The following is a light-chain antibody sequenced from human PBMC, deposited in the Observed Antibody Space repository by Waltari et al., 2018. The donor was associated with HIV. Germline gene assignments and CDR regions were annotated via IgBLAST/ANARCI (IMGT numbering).Light chain of an antibody. Sequence: QSVLTQTPSASGTPGQRATISCSGSSSDIGNNYVYWFKQFPGTPPTLLIYKMEHRPAGGSDRFSASKSVTSASLAISGRRPEDESDFYCAAWDDIRSGWIFGGGTKLTVL. CDR1: SSDIGNNY. J-gene: IGLJ2*01. CDR3: AAWDDIRSGWI. CDR2: KME. V-gene: IGLV1-47*01.